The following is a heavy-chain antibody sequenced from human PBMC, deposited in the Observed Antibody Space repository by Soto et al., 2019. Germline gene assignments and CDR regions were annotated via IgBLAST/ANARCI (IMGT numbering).Heavy chain of an antibody. CDR1: GDSIGGVGY. CDR2: ISSSGST. Sequence: SETLSLTCTVSGDSIGGVGYWSWIRQFPGRGREGIGCISSSGSTYYNPALNNRISLSLDTSQNQFSLKLLSVTAADTAIYYCARSGVTGIVIPSHWFDPWGQGTLVTVSS. V-gene: IGHV4-31*03. CDR3: ARSGVTGIVIPSHWFDP. J-gene: IGHJ5*02. D-gene: IGHD2-21*02.